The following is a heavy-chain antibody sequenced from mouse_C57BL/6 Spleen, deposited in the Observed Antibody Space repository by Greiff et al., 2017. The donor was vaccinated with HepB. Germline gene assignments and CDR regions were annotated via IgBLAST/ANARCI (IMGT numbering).Heavy chain of an antibody. D-gene: IGHD1-1*01. V-gene: IGHV1-82*01. CDR1: GYAFSSSW. CDR2: IYPGDGDT. Sequence: VQLQQSGPELVKPGASVKISCKASGYAFSSSWMNWVKQRPGKGLEWIGRIYPGDGDTNYNGKFKGKATLTADKSSSTAYMQLSSLTSEDSAVYFCARSLLLSYFDYWGQGTTLTVSS. J-gene: IGHJ2*01. CDR3: ARSLLLSYFDY.